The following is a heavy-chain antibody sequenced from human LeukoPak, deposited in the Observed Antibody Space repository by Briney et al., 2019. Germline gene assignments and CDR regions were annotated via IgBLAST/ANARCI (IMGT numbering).Heavy chain of an antibody. CDR1: EFPFAIYW. D-gene: IGHD2-2*01. CDR3: AKDPSWLLPAAK. CDR2: IKQDGSEK. V-gene: IGHV3-7*03. J-gene: IGHJ3*01. Sequence: GGSLRLSCAASEFPFAIYWMSSVRQSPGKGLEWVANIKQDGSEKYYADSLKGRFTISRDNSKNTLYLQMNSLRAEDTAVYYCAKDPSWLLPAAKWGQGTMVTVSS.